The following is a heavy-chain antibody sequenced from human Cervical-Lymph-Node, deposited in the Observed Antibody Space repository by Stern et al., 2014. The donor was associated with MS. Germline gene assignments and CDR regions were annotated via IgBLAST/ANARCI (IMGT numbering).Heavy chain of an antibody. CDR1: GGSISSYY. J-gene: IGHJ6*02. Sequence: VQLEESGPGKVKPSETLSLTCSVSGGSISSYYCSWVRQPAGKGLEWIGRINALGSTNCTPALSSRLTMSVDPSKTQFSLKLKSVTAADTAVYYCARGVLGFGEFPYGMDVWGQGTTVTVSS. V-gene: IGHV4-4*07. D-gene: IGHD3-10*01. CDR2: INALGST. CDR3: ARGVLGFGEFPYGMDV.